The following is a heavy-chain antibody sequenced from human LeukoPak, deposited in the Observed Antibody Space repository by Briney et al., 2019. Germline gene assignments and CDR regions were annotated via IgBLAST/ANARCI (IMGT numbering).Heavy chain of an antibody. CDR1: GYTFTGYH. V-gene: IGHV1-2*06. CDR3: ARDQGSLTRSWYTGY. J-gene: IGHJ4*02. CDR2: INPYSGDT. Sequence: ASVTVSCKASGYTFTGYHIHWVRQAPGQGLEWMGRINPYSGDTNFAQKFQGRVTMTRDTSITTAYMDLSSLTPDDTAVHLCARDQGSLTRSWYTGYWGQGTQVTVSS. D-gene: IGHD6-13*01.